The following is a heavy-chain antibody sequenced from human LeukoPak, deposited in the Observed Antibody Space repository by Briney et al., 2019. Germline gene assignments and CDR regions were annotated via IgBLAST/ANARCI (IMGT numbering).Heavy chain of an antibody. CDR3: ARTYSSSDEFDY. J-gene: IGHJ4*02. CDR2: INPNSGGT. V-gene: IGHV1-2*06. Sequence: ASVTVCCKASGYTFTGYYMHWVRQAPGQGLEWMGRINPNSGGTNYAQKFQGRVTMTRDTSISTAYMELSRLRSEDTAVYYCARTYSSSDEFDYWGQGTLVTVSS. D-gene: IGHD6-13*01. CDR1: GYTFTGYY.